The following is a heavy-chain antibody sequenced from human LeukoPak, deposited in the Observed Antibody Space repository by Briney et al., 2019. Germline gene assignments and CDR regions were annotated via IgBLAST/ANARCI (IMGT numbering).Heavy chain of an antibody. CDR3: ARVEMGDYGAFDI. J-gene: IGHJ3*02. CDR2: IYSGGST. D-gene: IGHD4-17*01. CDR1: GLTVSSNY. V-gene: IGHV3-53*01. Sequence: PGRSLTLSCAASGLTVSSNYMSWARQAPGTGLEWVSVIYSGGSTYYADSVKGRFTISRDNSKNTLYLQMNSLRAEDTAVYYCARVEMGDYGAFDIWGQGTMVTVSS.